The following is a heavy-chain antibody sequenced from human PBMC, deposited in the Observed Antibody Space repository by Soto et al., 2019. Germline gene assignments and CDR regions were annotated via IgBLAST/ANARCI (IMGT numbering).Heavy chain of an antibody. J-gene: IGHJ3*02. Sequence: SVKVSCKTSGFTFSNSAVQWVRQARGQRLEWMGWIVVGSGTTSYAQKFREGVTITRDMSTSTAHMEVSSLTSEDTAVYYCAAELYSGGSCCSFDIWGQGTMVTVSS. D-gene: IGHD2-15*01. CDR3: AAELYSGGSCCSFDI. CDR1: GFTFSNSA. V-gene: IGHV1-58*01. CDR2: IVVGSGTT.